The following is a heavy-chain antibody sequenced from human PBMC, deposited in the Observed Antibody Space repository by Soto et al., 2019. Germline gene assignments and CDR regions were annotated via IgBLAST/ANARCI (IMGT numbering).Heavy chain of an antibody. CDR3: ASDDSSVP. Sequence: SETLSLTWTVSDGSLSSGDYYRSWIRQPPGKGLEWIGYIYYSGRTYYNPSLKSRVTISVDTSKNQFSLKLSSVTAADTAVYYCASDDSSVPWGQGTLVTVS. CDR1: DGSLSSGDYY. V-gene: IGHV4-30-4*01. D-gene: IGHD3-22*01. CDR2: IYYSGRT. J-gene: IGHJ5*02.